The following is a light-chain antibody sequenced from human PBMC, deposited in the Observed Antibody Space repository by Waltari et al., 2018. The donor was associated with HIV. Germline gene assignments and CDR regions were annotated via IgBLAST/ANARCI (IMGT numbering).Light chain of an antibody. CDR3: GTWDSSLSAVV. CDR2: DVT. CDR1: SSDVGGFNY. J-gene: IGLJ2*01. V-gene: IGLV2-11*01. Sequence: QSALTQPRSVSGSPGQSVTISCTGTSSDVGGFNYVSWYQQYPGRAPKLMIYDVTKRPSGIPDRFSGSKSGTSATLGITGLQTGDEADYYCGTWDSSLSAVVFGGGTKLTVL.